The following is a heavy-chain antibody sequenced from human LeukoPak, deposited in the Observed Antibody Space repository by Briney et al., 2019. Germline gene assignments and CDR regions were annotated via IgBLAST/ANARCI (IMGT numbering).Heavy chain of an antibody. J-gene: IGHJ4*02. Sequence: GGSLRLSCAASGFTFDDYAMHWVRQAPGKGLEWVSGISWNSGSIGYADSVKGRFTISRDNAKNSLYLQMNSLRAEDTALYYCAKDIHYDSSGYYFDYWGQGTLVTVS. CDR2: ISWNSGSI. D-gene: IGHD3-22*01. V-gene: IGHV3-9*01. CDR1: GFTFDDYA. CDR3: AKDIHYDSSGYYFDY.